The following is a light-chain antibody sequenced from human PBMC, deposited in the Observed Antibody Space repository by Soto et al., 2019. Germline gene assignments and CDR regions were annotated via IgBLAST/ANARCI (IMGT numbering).Light chain of an antibody. CDR2: DAS. CDR3: QQRSNWPLT. V-gene: IGKV3-11*01. J-gene: IGKJ4*01. Sequence: EIVLTQSPATLTLSPGERATLSCRASQSVSSYLAWYQQKAGQAPRLLIYDASNRATGIPARFSGSGSGTDFTLTISSLDPEDFAVYYCQQRSNWPLTFGGGTTVEI. CDR1: QSVSSY.